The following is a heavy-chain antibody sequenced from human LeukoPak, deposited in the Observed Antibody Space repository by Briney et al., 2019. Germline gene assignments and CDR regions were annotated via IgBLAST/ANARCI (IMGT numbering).Heavy chain of an antibody. Sequence: SETLSLTCAVYGGSFSGYYWSWVRQPPGKGLEWIGEINHSGSTYYNPSLKSRVTISVDTSKNQFSLKLSSVTAADTAVHYCARESSGGFFDYWGQGSLVTVSS. CDR3: ARESSGGFFDY. V-gene: IGHV4-34*01. J-gene: IGHJ4*02. CDR1: GGSFSGYY. CDR2: INHSGST. D-gene: IGHD2-15*01.